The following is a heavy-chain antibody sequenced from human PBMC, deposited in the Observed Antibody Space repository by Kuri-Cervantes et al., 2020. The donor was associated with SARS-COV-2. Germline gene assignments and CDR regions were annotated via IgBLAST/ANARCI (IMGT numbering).Heavy chain of an antibody. CDR1: GFTFDDYA. V-gene: IGHV3-43*02. CDR2: ISGDGGST. CDR3: ASGWPAAHDY. J-gene: IGHJ4*02. Sequence: GESLKISCAASGFTFDDYAMHWVRQAPGKGLEWVSLISGDGGSTYYADSVKGRFTISRDNSKNSLYLQMNSLRAEDTAVYYCASGWPAAHDYWGQGTLVTVSS. D-gene: IGHD6-19*01.